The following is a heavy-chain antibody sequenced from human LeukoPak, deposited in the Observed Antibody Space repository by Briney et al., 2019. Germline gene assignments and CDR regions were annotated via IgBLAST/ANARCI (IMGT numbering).Heavy chain of an antibody. CDR2: LTGSSTYV. J-gene: IGHJ4*02. D-gene: IGHD3-10*01. Sequence: GGSLRLSCVASGVVFKSETMHWVRQAPGKGLEWVSSLTGSSTYVDYADSVKGRFTISRDNAMDSLYLQMNSLRAEDTGVYYCAREQGGTGSYFLDSWGQRTLVTVAS. CDR1: GVVFKSET. CDR3: AREQGGTGSYFLDS. V-gene: IGHV3-21*01.